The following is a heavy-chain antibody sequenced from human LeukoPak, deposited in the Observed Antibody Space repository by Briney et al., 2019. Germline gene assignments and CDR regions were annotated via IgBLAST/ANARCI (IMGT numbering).Heavy chain of an antibody. CDR3: ARDPNAFDI. J-gene: IGHJ3*02. CDR2: ISAYTGDT. CDR1: GYTFTTYA. Sequence: ASVKVSCKASGYTFTTYAISWVRQAPGQGLEWMGWISAYTGDTDYAQKLQGRVTMTRDTSTRTAHMELRALRSDDTAVYYCARDPNAFDIWGQGTMVTVSS. V-gene: IGHV1-18*01.